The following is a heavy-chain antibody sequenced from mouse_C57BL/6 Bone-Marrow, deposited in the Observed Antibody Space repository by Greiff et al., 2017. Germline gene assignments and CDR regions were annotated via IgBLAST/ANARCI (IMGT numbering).Heavy chain of an antibody. V-gene: IGHV5-16*01. J-gene: IGHJ1*03. CDR1: GFTFSDYY. CDR2: INYDGSST. Sequence: VQRVASEGGLVQPGSSMKLSCTASGFTFSDYYMAWVRQVPEKGLEWVANINYDGSSTYYLDSLKSRFIISRDNAKDILYLQMSSLKSEDTATYYCARDRYYGSSYWYFDVWGTGTTVTVSS. D-gene: IGHD1-1*01. CDR3: ARDRYYGSSYWYFDV.